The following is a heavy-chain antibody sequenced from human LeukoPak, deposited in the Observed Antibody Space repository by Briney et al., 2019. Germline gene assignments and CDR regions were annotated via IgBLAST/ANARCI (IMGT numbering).Heavy chain of an antibody. J-gene: IGHJ4*02. CDR1: GFTFDDYA. CDR2: ISWNSGSI. V-gene: IGHV3-9*01. D-gene: IGHD2-21*01. CDR3: ASSIN. Sequence: PGRSLRLSCAASGFTFDDYAMHWVRQAPGKGLEWVSGISWNSGSIGYADSVKGRFTISRDNAKNSLYLQMNSLRAEDTALYYCASSINRGQGTLVTVSS.